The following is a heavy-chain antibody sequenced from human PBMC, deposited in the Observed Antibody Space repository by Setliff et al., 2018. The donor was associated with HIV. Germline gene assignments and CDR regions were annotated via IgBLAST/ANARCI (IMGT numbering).Heavy chain of an antibody. CDR1: GGSISSSSYY. D-gene: IGHD1-1*01. Sequence: SETLSLTCTVSGGSISSSSYYWGWIRQPPGKGLEWIGSIYFSGSTYYNPSLQSRVTISVDTSKNQFSLKLSSVTAADTAVYYCAREPPPGNGNDNGAFDIWGQGTMVTVSS. CDR3: AREPPPGNGNDNGAFDI. CDR2: IYFSGST. J-gene: IGHJ3*02. V-gene: IGHV4-39*07.